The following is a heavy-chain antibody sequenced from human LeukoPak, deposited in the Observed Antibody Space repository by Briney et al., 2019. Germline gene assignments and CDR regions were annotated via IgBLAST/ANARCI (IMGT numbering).Heavy chain of an antibody. CDR3: ARGRGSRTGYNGDYLDY. V-gene: IGHV1-69*04. J-gene: IGHJ4*02. CDR2: ITPILGLI. D-gene: IGHD5-18*01. CDR1: GGTFSNYA. Sequence: SVKVSCKASGGTFSNYALNWVRQAPGQGLEWIGRITPILGLINDAQKFRGRITITADKTTSTGFLEVSGLRSDDTAIYYCARGRGSRTGYNGDYLDYWGQGTLVTVSS.